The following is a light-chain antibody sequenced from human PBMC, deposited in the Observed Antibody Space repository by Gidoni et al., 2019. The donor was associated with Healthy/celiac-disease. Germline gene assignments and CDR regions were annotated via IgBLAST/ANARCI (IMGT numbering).Light chain of an antibody. Sequence: ESVMTQTPLSLPVTPGEPASISCRSSQSLLHSNGYNYLDWYLQKPGQSPQLLIYLGSTRASGVPDRFSGSGSGTDFTLKISRVEAEDVGVYYCMQALQTPPWTFGQGTKVEIK. V-gene: IGKV2-28*01. CDR3: MQALQTPPWT. CDR2: LGS. CDR1: QSLLHSNGYNY. J-gene: IGKJ1*01.